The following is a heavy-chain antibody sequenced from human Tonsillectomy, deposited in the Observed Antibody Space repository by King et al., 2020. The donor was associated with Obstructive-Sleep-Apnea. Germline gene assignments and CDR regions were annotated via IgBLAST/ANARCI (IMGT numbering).Heavy chain of an antibody. CDR1: GFTFSNAW. D-gene: IGHD3-22*01. Sequence: VQLVESGGGLVKPGGSLRLSCAASGFTFSNAWMSWVRQAPGKGLEWVGRIKSKTDGGTTDYAAPVKGRFTISRDDSKNTLYLQMNSLKTEDTAVYYCTTDPYYYDSSGPVDYWGQGTLVTVSS. CDR2: IKSKTDGGTT. CDR3: TTDPYYYDSSGPVDY. J-gene: IGHJ4*02. V-gene: IGHV3-15*01.